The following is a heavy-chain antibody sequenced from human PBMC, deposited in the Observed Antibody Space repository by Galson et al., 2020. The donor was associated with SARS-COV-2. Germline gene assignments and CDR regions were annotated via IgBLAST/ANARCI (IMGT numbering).Heavy chain of an antibody. Sequence: GGSLRLSCAASGFTFSRYGMNWVRQAPGKGLEWISYTSSDSSTIYYADSVKGRFTISRDNARTSLYLQMDSLRDEDTAVDYCVREVHCAGAWDDSWGQGALVTVSS. CDR2: TSSDSSTI. V-gene: IGHV3-48*02. CDR1: GFTFSRYG. CDR3: VREVHCAGAWDDS. J-gene: IGHJ4*02. D-gene: IGHD2-21*01.